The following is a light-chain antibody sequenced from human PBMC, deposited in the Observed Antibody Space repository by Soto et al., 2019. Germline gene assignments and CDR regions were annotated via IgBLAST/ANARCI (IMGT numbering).Light chain of an antibody. CDR1: QSVSSY. CDR2: DAS. J-gene: IGKJ5*01. CDR3: QQRSTWPPT. Sequence: EIFFTQSPAPPSFSPVERATPSSKASQSVSSYLAWYQQKPGQAPRLLIYDASNRATGIPARFSGSGSGTDFTLTISSLEPEDFALYYCQQRSTWPPTFGQGTRLEIK. V-gene: IGKV3-11*01.